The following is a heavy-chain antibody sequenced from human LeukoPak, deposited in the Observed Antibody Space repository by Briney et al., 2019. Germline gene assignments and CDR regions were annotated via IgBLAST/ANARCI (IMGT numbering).Heavy chain of an antibody. J-gene: IGHJ4*02. D-gene: IGHD1-26*01. CDR2: IYTSGST. CDR1: GGSFSDYY. CDR3: ARDLRRGSLGDYFDY. V-gene: IGHV4-59*10. Sequence: SETLSLTCAVYGGSFSDYYWTWIRQPPGKGLEWIGRIYTSGSTNYNPSLKSRVTMSVDTSKNQFSLKLSSVTAADTAVYYCARDLRRGSLGDYFDYWGQGTLVTVSS.